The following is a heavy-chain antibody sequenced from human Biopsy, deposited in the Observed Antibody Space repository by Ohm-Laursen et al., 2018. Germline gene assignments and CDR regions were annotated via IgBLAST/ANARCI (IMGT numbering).Heavy chain of an antibody. CDR2: LNTNSGDT. CDR3: ARLTRSTPTTGV. CDR1: GYIFTGYY. J-gene: IGHJ4*02. V-gene: IGHV1-2*02. D-gene: IGHD2-8*01. Sequence: EASVKVSCKASGYIFTGYYMHWVRQAPGQGLEWMGWLNTNSGDTEYAENFQGRVTMTRDTSISTAYMGLSRLRSDDTAVYYCARLTRSTPTTGVWGQGTLVTVSS.